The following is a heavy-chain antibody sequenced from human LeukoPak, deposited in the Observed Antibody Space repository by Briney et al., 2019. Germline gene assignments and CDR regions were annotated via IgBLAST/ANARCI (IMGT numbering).Heavy chain of an antibody. J-gene: IGHJ4*02. Sequence: ASVKVSCKASSSTFTSYVISWVRQAPGQGLEWMGWISAYNGNTNYAQKLQGRVTMTTDTSTSTAYMELRSLRSDDTAVYYCARGKYYYDSSGYYYAYWGQGTLVTVSS. V-gene: IGHV1-18*01. CDR3: ARGKYYYDSSGYYYAY. CDR1: SSTFTSYV. CDR2: ISAYNGNT. D-gene: IGHD3-22*01.